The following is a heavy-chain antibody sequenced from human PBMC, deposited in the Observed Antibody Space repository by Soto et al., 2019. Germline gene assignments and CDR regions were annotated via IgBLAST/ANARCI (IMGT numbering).Heavy chain of an antibody. J-gene: IGHJ6*02. Sequence: GGSLRLSCAASGFTFSSYSMNWVRQAPGKGLEWVSSISSSSSYIYYADSVKGRFTISRDNAKNSLYLQMNSLRAEDTAVCYCARVGTIFGVPQGNGMDVWGQGTTVTVSS. V-gene: IGHV3-21*01. CDR2: ISSSSSYI. CDR1: GFTFSSYS. D-gene: IGHD3-3*01. CDR3: ARVGTIFGVPQGNGMDV.